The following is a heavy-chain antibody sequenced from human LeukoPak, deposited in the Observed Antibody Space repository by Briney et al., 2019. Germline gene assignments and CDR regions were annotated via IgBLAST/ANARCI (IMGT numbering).Heavy chain of an antibody. D-gene: IGHD2-2*03. J-gene: IGHJ5*02. V-gene: IGHV3-33*01. CDR2: IWYDGSNK. Sequence: TGGSLRLSCAASGFTFSSYGMHWVRQAPGKGLEWVAVIWYDGSNKYYADSVKGRFTISRDNSKNTLYLQMNSLRAEDTAVYYCARGPHQNGYCSSTSCWDNWFDPWGQGTLVTVSS. CDR1: GFTFSSYG. CDR3: ARGPHQNGYCSSTSCWDNWFDP.